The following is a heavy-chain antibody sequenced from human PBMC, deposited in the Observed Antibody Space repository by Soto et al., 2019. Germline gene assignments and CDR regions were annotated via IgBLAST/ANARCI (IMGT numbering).Heavy chain of an antibody. V-gene: IGHV3-23*01. CDR1: GFTFSSYA. D-gene: IGHD3-9*01. CDR3: AKVGDWLLLPHFDY. J-gene: IGHJ4*02. CDR2: ISGSGGST. Sequence: GGSLRLSCAASGFTFSSYAMGWVRQAPGKGLEWVSAISGSGGSTYYADSVKGRFTISRDNSKNTLYLQMNSLRAEDTAVYYCAKVGDWLLLPHFDYWGQGTLVTGSS.